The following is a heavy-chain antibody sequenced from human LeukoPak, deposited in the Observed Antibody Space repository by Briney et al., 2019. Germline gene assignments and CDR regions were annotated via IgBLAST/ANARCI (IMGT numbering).Heavy chain of an antibody. Sequence: GASVKVSCKASGYTFTGYYMHWVRQAPGQGLEWMGWINPHSGGTNYAQKFQGRVTMTRDTSISTAYMELSRLRSDDTAVYYCARGTLGVHGDSGGAFDIWGQGTMVTVSS. CDR3: ARGTLGVHGDSGGAFDI. D-gene: IGHD4-17*01. V-gene: IGHV1-2*02. CDR1: GYTFTGYY. CDR2: INPHSGGT. J-gene: IGHJ3*02.